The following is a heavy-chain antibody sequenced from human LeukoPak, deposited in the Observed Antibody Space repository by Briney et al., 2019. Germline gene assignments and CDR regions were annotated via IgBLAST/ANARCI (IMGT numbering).Heavy chain of an antibody. Sequence: GASVKVSCKASGYTFTSYDINWVRQATGQGLEWMGWMNPNSGSTGYAQKFQGRVTITRDTSASTAYMDLSSLRSEDTAVYYCAFSRIQFFWWFFDYWGQGTLVTVSS. D-gene: IGHD2-8*02. V-gene: IGHV1-8*01. J-gene: IGHJ4*02. CDR2: MNPNSGST. CDR1: GYTFTSYD. CDR3: AFSRIQFFWWFFDY.